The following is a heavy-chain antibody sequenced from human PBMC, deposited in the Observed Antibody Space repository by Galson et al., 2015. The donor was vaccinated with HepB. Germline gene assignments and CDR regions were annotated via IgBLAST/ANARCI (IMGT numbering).Heavy chain of an antibody. Sequence: SLRLSCADSGFTFSRNWMHWVRQAPGKGLVWVSRINSDGSTTSYADSVKGRFTISRDNAKNTLYLQMNSLRAEDTAVYYCASATAAAGLFDYWGQGTLVTVSP. CDR1: GFTFSRNW. CDR3: ASATAAAGLFDY. V-gene: IGHV3-74*01. CDR2: INSDGSTT. J-gene: IGHJ4*02. D-gene: IGHD6-13*01.